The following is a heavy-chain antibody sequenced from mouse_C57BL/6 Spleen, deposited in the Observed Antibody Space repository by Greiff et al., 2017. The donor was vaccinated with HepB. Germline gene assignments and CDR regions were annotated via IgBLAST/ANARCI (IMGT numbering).Heavy chain of an antibody. D-gene: IGHD3-3*01. CDR2: ISYDGSN. J-gene: IGHJ2*01. Sequence: EVKLQESGPGLVKPSQSLSLTCSVTGYSITSGYYWNWIRQFPGNKLEWMGYISYDGSNNYNPSLKNRISITRDTSKNQFFLKLNSVTTEDTATYYCARERGRNFDYWGQGTTLTVSS. V-gene: IGHV3-6*01. CDR1: GYSITSGYY. CDR3: ARERGRNFDY.